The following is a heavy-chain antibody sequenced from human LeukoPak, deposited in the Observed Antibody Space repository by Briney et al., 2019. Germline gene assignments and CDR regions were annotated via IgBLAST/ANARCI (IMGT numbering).Heavy chain of an antibody. Sequence: KSSETLSLTCTVSGGSVNSYYWSWIRQPAGKGLEWIGRIYTSGTTNYNPSLKSRVSMSIDTSKNQSSLKLSSLTAADTAVYYCVRDGRGYCSSSSVCYSWFDPWGEGTVDAVSS. CDR2: IYTSGTT. D-gene: IGHD2-2*01. V-gene: IGHV4-4*07. CDR1: GGSVNSYY. CDR3: VRDGRGYCSSSSVCYSWFDP. J-gene: IGHJ5*01.